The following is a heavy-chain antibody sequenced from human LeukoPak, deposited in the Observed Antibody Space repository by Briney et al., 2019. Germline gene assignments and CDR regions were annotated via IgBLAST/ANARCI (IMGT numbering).Heavy chain of an antibody. Sequence: ASVKASCKASGYTFTSYGISWVRQAPGQGLEWMGWISAYNGNTNYAQKLQGRVTMTTDTSTSTAYMELRSLRSDDTAVYYCARTLDTKYYGSGSYAAYYGMDVWGQGTTVTVSS. D-gene: IGHD3-10*01. CDR2: ISAYNGNT. CDR3: ARTLDTKYYGSGSYAAYYGMDV. J-gene: IGHJ6*02. V-gene: IGHV1-18*01. CDR1: GYTFTSYG.